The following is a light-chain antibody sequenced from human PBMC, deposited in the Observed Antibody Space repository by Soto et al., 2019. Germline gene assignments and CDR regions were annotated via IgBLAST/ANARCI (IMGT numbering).Light chain of an antibody. J-gene: IGLJ2*01. CDR1: SSDVGGYNY. CDR2: DVN. CDR3: SSYTGSSTYVV. V-gene: IGLV2-14*01. Sequence: QSALTQPASVSGSPGQSITISCTGTSSDVGGYNYVSWYQQHPGKAPKLMTYDVNNRPSGVSNGFSGSKSGNTASLTISGLPAEDEADYYCSSYTGSSTYVVFGGGTKLTVL.